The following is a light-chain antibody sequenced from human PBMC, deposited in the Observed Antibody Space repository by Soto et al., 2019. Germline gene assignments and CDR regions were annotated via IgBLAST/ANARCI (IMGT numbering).Light chain of an antibody. J-gene: IGLJ3*02. CDR2: GVS. CDR3: SSYTADTTLWV. V-gene: IGLV2-14*01. Sequence: QSALTQPASVSGSPGQSITISCTGTASDIGNYNYVSWYQLHPGQAPKLLIYGVSNWPSGVSNRFSGSKSGNAASLTISGLQAEDEADYYCSSYTADTTLWVFGGGTQLTVL. CDR1: ASDIGNYNY.